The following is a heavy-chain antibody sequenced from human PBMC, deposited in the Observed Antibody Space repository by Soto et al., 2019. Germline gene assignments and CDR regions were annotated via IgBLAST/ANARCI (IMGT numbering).Heavy chain of an antibody. CDR1: GGSVSSGNYY. CDR2: IYYSGST. CDR3: ARTIEVAYNWFDP. Sequence: SETLSLTCTVSGGSVSSGNYYWSWIRQPPGKGLEWIGYIYYSGSTNYSPYLKSRVTISVGTSKNRFSLKLSSVSAADTAVYYCARTIEVAYNWFDPWGQGTLVTVSS. J-gene: IGHJ5*02. V-gene: IGHV4-61*01. D-gene: IGHD3-22*01.